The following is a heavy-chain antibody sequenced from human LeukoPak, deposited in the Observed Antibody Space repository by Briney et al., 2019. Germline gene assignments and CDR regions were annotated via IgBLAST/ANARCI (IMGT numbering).Heavy chain of an antibody. D-gene: IGHD5-24*01. V-gene: IGHV3-21*01. J-gene: IGHJ4*02. Sequence: GGSLRLSCADSGFTFSSYSMNWVRQAPGKGLEWVSSISSSSSYIYYADSVKGRFTISRDNAKNSLYLQMNSLRAEDTAVYYCARDRRDGYINDYWGQGTLATVSS. CDR2: ISSSSSYI. CDR1: GFTFSSYS. CDR3: ARDRRDGYINDY.